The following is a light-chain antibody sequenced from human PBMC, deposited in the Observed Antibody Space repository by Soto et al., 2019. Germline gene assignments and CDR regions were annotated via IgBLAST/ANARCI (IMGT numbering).Light chain of an antibody. J-gene: IGKJ4*01. CDR2: GAS. V-gene: IGKV3-15*01. Sequence: EIVLTQSPATLSVSPGERATLSCRASQSISSHLGWYQQKPGQAPRLIIYGASTRAAGIPARFSGSGSGTEFTLTISSLQSEDFAVYYCQQYNAWPPLTFGGGTKVEFK. CDR1: QSISSH. CDR3: QQYNAWPPLT.